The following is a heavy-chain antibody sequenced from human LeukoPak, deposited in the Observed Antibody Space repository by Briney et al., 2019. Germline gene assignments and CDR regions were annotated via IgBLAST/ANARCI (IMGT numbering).Heavy chain of an antibody. CDR3: ARVVSGGVDFDY. J-gene: IGHJ4*02. Sequence: ASVKVSCKASGYTFTSYGISWVRQAPGQGLEWMGWISGYNGHTKYAQKFQGRATMTTDTSTSTAYMELRSLRSEDTAVYYCARVVSGGVDFDYWGQGTLVTVSS. V-gene: IGHV1-18*01. CDR2: ISGYNGHT. D-gene: IGHD2-15*01. CDR1: GYTFTSYG.